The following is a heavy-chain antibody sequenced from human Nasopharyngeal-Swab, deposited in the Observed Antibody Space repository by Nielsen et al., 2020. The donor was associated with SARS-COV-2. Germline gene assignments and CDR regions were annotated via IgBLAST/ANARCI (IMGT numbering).Heavy chain of an antibody. CDR3: AKDVSLLRGYNAFDR. J-gene: IGHJ3*01. CDR2: ISGDDTST. Sequence: VRQAPGKGLEWVSSISGDDTSTFYADSVKGRFSISRDNSKNTVFLQMNSLRAGDTATCYCAKDVSLLRGYNAFDRWGQGTMVTVSS. V-gene: IGHV3-23*01. D-gene: IGHD3-10*01.